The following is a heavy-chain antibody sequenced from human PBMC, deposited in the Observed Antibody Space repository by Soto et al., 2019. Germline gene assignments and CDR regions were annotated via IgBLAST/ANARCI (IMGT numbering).Heavy chain of an antibody. CDR1: GFPFCSYG. CDR3: TNQPYNTSETDPFDY. V-gene: IGHV3-30*18. J-gene: IGHJ4*01. CDR2: ISYDGSNK. D-gene: IGHD1-1*01. Sequence: GGSLRLSCSASGFPFCSYGMHWVRQAPGKGLEWVALISYDGSNKYYADSVKGRFTISRDNSKNTLYLQMNSLKAEDTAVYYCTNQPYNTSETDPFDYWGHGTLVTVSS.